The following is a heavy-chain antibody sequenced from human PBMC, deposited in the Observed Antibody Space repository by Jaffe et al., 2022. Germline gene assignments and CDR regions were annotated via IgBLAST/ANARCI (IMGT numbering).Heavy chain of an antibody. Sequence: QVQLQESGPGLLRPSQTLSLTCTFSGGSISSDSYYWSWIRQPAGKGLEWIGHLYTSEDTTRGDTNYNPSLNSRVTISVDTSKSQFSLKMNSVTAADTAVYYCARAQSSGYLNYWYFDVWGRGTLVTVSS. V-gene: IGHV4-61*02. CDR1: GGSISSDSYY. CDR3: ARAQSSGYLNYWYFDV. D-gene: IGHD3-22*01. J-gene: IGHJ2*01. CDR2: LYTSEDTTRGDT.